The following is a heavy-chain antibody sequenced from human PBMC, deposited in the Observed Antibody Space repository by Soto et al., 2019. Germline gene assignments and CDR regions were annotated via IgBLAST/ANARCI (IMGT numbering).Heavy chain of an antibody. D-gene: IGHD3-10*01. V-gene: IGHV1-69*12. Sequence: QVQLVQFGAEVKKPGSSVKVSCKASGGTFINYAINWVRQAPGQGLEWMGGIIPIFGYVNYAQKFQGRVTSTADESTSIAYRELSRLRSENTAVYYGARCVNTSFWEDGCFAPRGQGTLITVSS. CDR2: IIPIFGYV. CDR1: GGTFINYA. CDR3: ARCVNTSFWEDGCFAP. J-gene: IGHJ5*02.